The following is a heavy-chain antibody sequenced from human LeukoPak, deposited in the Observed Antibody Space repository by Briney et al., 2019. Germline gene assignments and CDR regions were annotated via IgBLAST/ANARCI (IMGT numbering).Heavy chain of an antibody. CDR3: AKGRGYSGFVNAFDI. CDR1: GFTFSSYA. J-gene: IGHJ3*02. V-gene: IGHV3-23*01. D-gene: IGHD5-12*01. CDR2: ISGSGGST. Sequence: GGSLRLSCAASGFTFSSYAMSWVRQAPGKGLEWVSAISGSGGSTYHADSVKGRFTISRDNPKNTLYLQMNSLRAEDTAVYYCAKGRGYSGFVNAFDIWGQGTMVTVSS.